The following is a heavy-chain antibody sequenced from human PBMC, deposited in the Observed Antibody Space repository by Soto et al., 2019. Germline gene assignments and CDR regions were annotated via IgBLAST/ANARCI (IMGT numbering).Heavy chain of an antibody. Sequence: EVQLLESGGDLVQPGGSLRLSCAASGFTFSTNAMSWVRQAPGKGLEWVSVITNTGGDTLYADSVKGRFTISRDNSKKTLYLQMNSLRVEDTAIYYCARASGESYPGSRVFDSWGQGTRVTVSS. J-gene: IGHJ4*02. CDR2: ITNTGGDT. CDR3: ARASGESYPGSRVFDS. V-gene: IGHV3-23*01. CDR1: GFTFSTNA. D-gene: IGHD3-10*01.